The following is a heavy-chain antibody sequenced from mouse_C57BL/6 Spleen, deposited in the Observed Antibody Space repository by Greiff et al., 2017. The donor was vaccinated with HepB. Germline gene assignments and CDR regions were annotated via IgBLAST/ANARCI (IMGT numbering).Heavy chain of an antibody. CDR3: ARGGSYYSNYAWFAY. CDR1: GYTFTTYP. CDR2: FHPYNDDT. V-gene: IGHV1-47*01. Sequence: VQLQESGAELVKPGASVKMSCKASGYTFTTYPIEWMKQNHGKSLEWIGNFHPYNDDTKYNEKFKGKATLTVEKSSRTVYLELSRLTSDESAVYYCARGGSYYSNYAWFAYWGQGTLVTVSA. J-gene: IGHJ3*01. D-gene: IGHD2-5*01.